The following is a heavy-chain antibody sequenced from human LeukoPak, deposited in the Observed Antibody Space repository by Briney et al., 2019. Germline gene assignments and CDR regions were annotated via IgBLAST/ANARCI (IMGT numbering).Heavy chain of an antibody. V-gene: IGHV3-23*01. CDR1: GFTFSSYA. Sequence: GGSLTLSCPASGFTFSSYAVNWVRQAPGNGMEWVSAISSSGGTTYYADSVKGRFCISRDNSKNTLYLQINSLKAEDTAVYYCAKDRKGWSTNFDSWGQGTLVTVSA. CDR3: AKDRKGWSTNFDS. D-gene: IGHD6-19*01. J-gene: IGHJ4*02. CDR2: ISSSGGTT.